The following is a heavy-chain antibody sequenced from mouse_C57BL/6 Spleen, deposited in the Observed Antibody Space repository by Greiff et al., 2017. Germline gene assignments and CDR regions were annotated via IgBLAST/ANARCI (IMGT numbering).Heavy chain of an antibody. J-gene: IGHJ2*01. Sequence: QVQLQQSGAELVKPGASVKLSCKASGYTFTSYWMHWVKQRPGRGLEWIGRIDPNSGGTKYNEKFKSKATLTVDKPASTAYMQLSSLTSEDSAVYYWATAGGGDYDRGGYFDYWGQGTTLTVSA. CDR2: IDPNSGGT. D-gene: IGHD2-4*01. CDR1: GYTFTSYW. CDR3: ATAGGGDYDRGGYFDY. V-gene: IGHV1-72*01.